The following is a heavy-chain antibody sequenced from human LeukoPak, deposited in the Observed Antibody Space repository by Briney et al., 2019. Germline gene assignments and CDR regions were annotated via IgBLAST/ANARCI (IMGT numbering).Heavy chain of an antibody. D-gene: IGHD5-12*01. J-gene: IGHJ4*02. CDR2: ISGSGGNT. V-gene: IGHV3-23*01. CDR3: AKDRSLGSGYDFDY. Sequence: GGSLRLSCAASGFTFRSYATSWVRQAPGKGLEWVSSISGSGGNTYYADSVKGRLTISRDNSKNTLYLQMNSLRAEDTAVYYCAKDRSLGSGYDFDYWGQGTLVTVSS. CDR1: GFTFRSYA.